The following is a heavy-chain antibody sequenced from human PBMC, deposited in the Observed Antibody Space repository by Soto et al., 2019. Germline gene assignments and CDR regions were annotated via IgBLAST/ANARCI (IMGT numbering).Heavy chain of an antibody. CDR3: ARFGTSPNGNWFDP. CDR1: GGSISSDY. V-gene: IGHV4-59*01. J-gene: IGHJ5*02. Sequence: SETLSLTCTVSGGSISSDYWNWIRQPPGKGLEWIAYVYHSWSTKYNPSLKSRVTISVDTSKNQLSLKLSSVTAADTAVYYCARFGTSPNGNWFDPWGQGTLVTVSS. D-gene: IGHD3-10*01. CDR2: VYHSWST.